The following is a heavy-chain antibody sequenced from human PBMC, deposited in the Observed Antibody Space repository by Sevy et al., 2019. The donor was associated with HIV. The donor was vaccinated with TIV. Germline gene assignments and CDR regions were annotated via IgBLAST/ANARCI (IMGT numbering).Heavy chain of an antibody. CDR1: GYTFTGYY. Sequence: ASVKVSCEASGYTFTGYYMHWVRQAPGQGLEWMGWINPNSGGTNYAQKFQGWVTMTRDTSISTAYMELSRLRSDDTAVYYCARALTTHAFDIWGQGTMVTVSS. V-gene: IGHV1-2*04. D-gene: IGHD4-4*01. CDR2: INPNSGGT. J-gene: IGHJ3*02. CDR3: ARALTTHAFDI.